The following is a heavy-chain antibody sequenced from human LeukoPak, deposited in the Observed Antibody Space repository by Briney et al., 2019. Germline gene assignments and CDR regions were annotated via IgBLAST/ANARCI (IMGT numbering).Heavy chain of an antibody. V-gene: IGHV3-23*01. Sequence: GGSLRLYCAASGFTFSIYPMSWVRQAPGKGLEWVSGISGSGGSTFYADSVKGRFTISRDISKNTLYLQMNSLRAEDTAIYYCAKDGYGSGSYSQYFDYWGQGTLVTVSS. CDR2: ISGSGGST. J-gene: IGHJ4*02. D-gene: IGHD3-10*01. CDR3: AKDGYGSGSYSQYFDY. CDR1: GFTFSIYP.